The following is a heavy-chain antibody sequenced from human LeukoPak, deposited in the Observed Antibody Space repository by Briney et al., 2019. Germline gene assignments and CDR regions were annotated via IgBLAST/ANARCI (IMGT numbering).Heavy chain of an antibody. D-gene: IGHD1-26*01. Sequence: SETLSLTCTVSGGSISSYYWGWIRQPPGKGLEWIGYIYYSGSTNYNPSLKSRVTISVDTPKNQFSLKLSSVTAADTAVYYCARERSGSYPPYYFDYWGQGALVTVSS. J-gene: IGHJ4*02. CDR2: IYYSGST. CDR3: ARERSGSYPPYYFDY. CDR1: GGSISSYY. V-gene: IGHV4-59*01.